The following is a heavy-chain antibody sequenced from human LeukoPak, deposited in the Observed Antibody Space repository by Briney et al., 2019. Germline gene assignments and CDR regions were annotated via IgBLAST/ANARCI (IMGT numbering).Heavy chain of an antibody. CDR2: IIPMLGIA. V-gene: IGHV1-69*04. J-gene: IGHJ6*03. Sequence: ASVRASSKVSGRTFSSLSISWVRQAPGQGLEWMGRIIPMLGIANYAQKYQGRVTITADKSTSTAYMVLSTQRPEHTAVYYGARDEGYDSWSGRGAYYYYSIDVWGKGTTVTVSS. CDR3: ARDEGYDSWSGRGAYYYYSIDV. D-gene: IGHD3-3*01. CDR1: GRTFSSLS.